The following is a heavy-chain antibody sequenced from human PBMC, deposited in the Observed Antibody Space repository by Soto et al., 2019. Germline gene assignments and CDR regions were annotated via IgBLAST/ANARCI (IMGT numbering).Heavy chain of an antibody. Sequence: QMQLQESGPGLVKPSETLSLICSVSGDSITAYYLSWLRQSPGKELEWIGYIYHNGETNENPSLKSRVTISADPSKTQFSLRLSSVTAADTGVYYFARDKGGEFLKGSGMDVWGQGTTVIVSS. V-gene: IGHV4-59*01. CDR3: ARDKGGEFLKGSGMDV. CDR1: GDSITAYY. D-gene: IGHD3-10*01. J-gene: IGHJ6*02. CDR2: IYHNGET.